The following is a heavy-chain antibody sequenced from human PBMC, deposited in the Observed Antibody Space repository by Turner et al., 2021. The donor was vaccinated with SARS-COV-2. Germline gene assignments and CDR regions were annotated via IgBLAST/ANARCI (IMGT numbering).Heavy chain of an antibody. CDR3: ATLPAAAIDFYYYYGMDV. V-gene: IGHV3-21*01. J-gene: IGHJ6*02. CDR2: ITSSSSYI. Sequence: EVQLVESGGGLVKPGGSLRPSCAASGFTFSSYSLNWVRQAPGKELEWVSSITSSSSYIYYADSVKGRFTISRDNAKNSLYLQMNSLRAEDTAVYYCATLPAAAIDFYYYYGMDVWGQGTTVTVSS. CDR1: GFTFSSYS. D-gene: IGHD2-2*01.